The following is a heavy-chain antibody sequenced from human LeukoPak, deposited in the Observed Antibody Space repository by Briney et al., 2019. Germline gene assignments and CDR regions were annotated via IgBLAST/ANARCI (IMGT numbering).Heavy chain of an antibody. J-gene: IGHJ5*02. CDR1: GFTFSSYG. D-gene: IGHD2-21*02. Sequence: GRSLRLSCASSGFTFSSYGIHWVRLAPGKGLEWVAVISYDGVNKDYADSVKGRFTISRDNAKNTLYLQMNSLRAEDTAVYYCARSPNCGGDCSWGQGTLVTVSS. V-gene: IGHV3-30*03. CDR3: ARSPNCGGDCS. CDR2: ISYDGVNK.